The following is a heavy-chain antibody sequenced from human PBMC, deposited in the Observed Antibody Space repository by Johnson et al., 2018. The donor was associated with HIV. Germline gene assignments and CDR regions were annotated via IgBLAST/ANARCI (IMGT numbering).Heavy chain of an antibody. V-gene: IGHV3-7*05. J-gene: IGHJ3*02. CDR1: GFTFSSYW. Sequence: VQLVESGGGLVQPGGSLRLSCAASGFTFSSYWMSWFRQAPGTGLEWVANIKHYGSAKYYVDSVTGRFTISRDNAKNPLYLQMNSLRAEDTAVYYCARGFDAFDIWGQGTMVTVSS. CDR3: ARGFDAFDI. CDR2: IKHYGSAK.